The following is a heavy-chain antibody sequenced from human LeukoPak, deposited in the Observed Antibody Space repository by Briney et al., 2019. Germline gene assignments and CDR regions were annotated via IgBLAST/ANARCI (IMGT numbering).Heavy chain of an antibody. V-gene: IGHV3-33*01. D-gene: IGHD3-10*01. CDR2: IWANGINT. CDR1: GFSLSSCG. Sequence: GGSLRLSCAASGFSLSSCGMHWVRQAPGKGLEWVAVIWANGINTYYADSVKGRFTFSRGNSKSTLYLQMNSLRAEDTAVYYCARERGPYDAFDVWGQGTLVTVSS. J-gene: IGHJ3*01. CDR3: ARERGPYDAFDV.